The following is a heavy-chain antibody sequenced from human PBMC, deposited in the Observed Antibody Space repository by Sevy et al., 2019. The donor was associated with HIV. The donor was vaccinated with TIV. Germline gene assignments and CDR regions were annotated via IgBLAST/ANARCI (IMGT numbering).Heavy chain of an antibody. CDR3: ARGGGNGWYYFDY. Sequence: ASVKVSCKASGGTFSSYGISWVRQAPGQGLEWMGGIIPILGTVNYAQKFQGRVMITADESTKTAYMELSSLRSEDTAVYYYARGGGNGWYYFDYWGQETLVTVS. V-gene: IGHV1-69*13. J-gene: IGHJ4*02. D-gene: IGHD6-19*01. CDR1: GGTFSSYG. CDR2: IIPILGTV.